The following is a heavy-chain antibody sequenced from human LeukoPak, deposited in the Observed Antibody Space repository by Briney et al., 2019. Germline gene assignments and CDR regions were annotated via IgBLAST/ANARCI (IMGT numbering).Heavy chain of an antibody. J-gene: IGHJ3*02. CDR3: VRVGMDSGWYGDAFDI. CDR2: ISTYDGNT. V-gene: IGHV1-18*01. CDR1: GYSFVLHG. D-gene: IGHD6-19*01. Sequence: ASVKVSCKASGYSFVLHGISWVRQAPGQGLEWMGWISTYDGNTEYAQNFQGRVSMTIDTSTSTAYMDLRSLRSDDTAVYFCVRVGMDSGWYGDAFDIWGQGTMVTVSS.